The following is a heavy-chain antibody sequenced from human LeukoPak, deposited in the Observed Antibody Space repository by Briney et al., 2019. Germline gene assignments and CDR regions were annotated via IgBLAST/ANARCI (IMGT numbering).Heavy chain of an antibody. CDR1: GFSVSNNY. J-gene: IGHJ4*02. V-gene: IGHV3-23*01. Sequence: GGSLRLSCVVSGFSVSNNYVSWVRQAPGKGLEWISGISPSADITYYADSVKGRFTISRDNSENTVYLHMSSLRAGDTAVYFCAKDDAWLQFNDWGQGTLVTVSS. CDR3: AKDDAWLQFND. CDR2: ISPSADIT. D-gene: IGHD5-24*01.